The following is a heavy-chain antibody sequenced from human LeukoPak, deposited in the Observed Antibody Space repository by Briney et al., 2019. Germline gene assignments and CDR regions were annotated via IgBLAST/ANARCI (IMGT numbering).Heavy chain of an antibody. CDR1: GGSISSGGYY. J-gene: IGHJ3*02. V-gene: IGHV4-31*03. Sequence: SETLSLTCTVSGGSISSGGYYWSWIRQHPGKGLEWIGYIYYSGSTYYNPSLKSRVTISVDTSKNLFSLKLSSVTAADTAVYYCARGSSSWYPPGAFDIWGQGTMVTVSS. D-gene: IGHD6-13*01. CDR2: IYYSGST. CDR3: ARGSSSWYPPGAFDI.